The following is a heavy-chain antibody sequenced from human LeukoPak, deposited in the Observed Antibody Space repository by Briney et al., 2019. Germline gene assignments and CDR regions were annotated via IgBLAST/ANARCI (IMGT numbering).Heavy chain of an antibody. CDR2: INPNSGGT. CDR3: ARDRSNWFDP. CDR1: GYTFIGYY. V-gene: IGHV1-2*02. J-gene: IGHJ5*02. Sequence: ASVKVSCKASGYTFIGYYIHWVRQAPGQGLEWMGWINPNSGGTNYAQKFQGRVTMTRDTSISTAYMELSRLRSDDTALYYGARDRSNWFDPWGQGTLVTVSS.